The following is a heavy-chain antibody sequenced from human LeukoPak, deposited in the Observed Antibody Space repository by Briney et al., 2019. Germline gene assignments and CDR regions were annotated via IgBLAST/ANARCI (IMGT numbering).Heavy chain of an antibody. CDR2: IIPIFGTA. CDR3: ARIGPCWGTNWFDP. Sequence: SVKVSCKASGGTFSSYAISWVRQAPGQGLEWMGGIIPIFGTANYAQKFQGRVTITADESTSTAYMELSSLRSEDTAVYYCARIGPCWGTNWFDPWGQGTLVTVSS. D-gene: IGHD3-16*01. J-gene: IGHJ5*02. V-gene: IGHV1-69*01. CDR1: GGTFSSYA.